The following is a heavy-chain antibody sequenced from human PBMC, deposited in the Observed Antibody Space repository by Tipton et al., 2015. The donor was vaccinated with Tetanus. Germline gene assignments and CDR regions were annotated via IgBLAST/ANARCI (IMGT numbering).Heavy chain of an antibody. J-gene: IGHJ1*01. CDR1: GYAFNNFS. D-gene: IGHD3/OR15-3a*01. CDR3: APRTRPGLDKSLPHSLYMRH. V-gene: IGHV1-18*04. Sequence: QVQLVQSGAEVKKPGASMKVSCKTSGYAFNNFSMTWVRQAPGQGLEWMGWTTPYSCISIYAEKFQDRLILTTDTSPSTAFLELKSLRSDDTAIYFCAPRTRPGLDKSLPHSLYMRHWGQGTLVTVSS. CDR2: TTPYSCIS.